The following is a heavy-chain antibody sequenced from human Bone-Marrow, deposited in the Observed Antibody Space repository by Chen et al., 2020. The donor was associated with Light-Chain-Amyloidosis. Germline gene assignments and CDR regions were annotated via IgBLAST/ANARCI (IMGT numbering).Heavy chain of an antibody. V-gene: IGHV1-69*01. J-gene: IGHJ4*02. CDR2: SIPILGTA. D-gene: IGHD4-4*01. Sequence: QVQLVQSGAEVKKPGSSVKVSCKASGGTFNTYAINWVRQAPGQGLEWMGGSIPILGTASYAQKFQGRVTITADEASSTAYMELSSLTSGDTAVYYCAEGPYSNLGYWGQGTLVTVSS. CDR1: GGTFNTYA. CDR3: AEGPYSNLGY.